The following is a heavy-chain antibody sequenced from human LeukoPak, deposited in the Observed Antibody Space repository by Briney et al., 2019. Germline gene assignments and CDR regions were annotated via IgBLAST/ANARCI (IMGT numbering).Heavy chain of an antibody. D-gene: IGHD6-19*01. J-gene: IGHJ4*02. V-gene: IGHV3-48*02. CDR2: ISSGGSHI. CDR1: GFTFRNYN. CDR3: AKVHGSGWYSDY. Sequence: GGSLRLSCAASGFTFRNYNMNWVRQAPGKGLEWVSYISSGGSHIDYADSVKGRFTISRDNTKNSLYLQMNGLRDEDTAVYYCAKVHGSGWYSDYWGQGTLVTVSS.